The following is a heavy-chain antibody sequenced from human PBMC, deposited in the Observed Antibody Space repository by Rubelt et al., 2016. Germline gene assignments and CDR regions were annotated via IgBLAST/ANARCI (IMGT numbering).Heavy chain of an antibody. D-gene: IGHD4-17*01. CDR1: GGSISSSNW. V-gene: IGHV4-4*02. CDR2: IYHSGST. CDR3: ARVDYGDTRTFDY. J-gene: IGHJ4*02. Sequence: QVQLQESGPGLVKPSGTLSLTCAVSGGSISSSNWWSWVRQPPGKGLEWIGEIYHSGSTNSNPSLSSRVTISVDTSKNQFSLKLSSVTAADTAVYYCARVDYGDTRTFDYWGQGTLVTVSS.